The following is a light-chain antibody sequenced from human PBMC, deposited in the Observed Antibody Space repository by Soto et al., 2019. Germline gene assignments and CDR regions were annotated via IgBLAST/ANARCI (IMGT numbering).Light chain of an antibody. CDR3: QQYNSYQYT. CDR1: QSISSW. J-gene: IGKJ2*01. V-gene: IGKV1-5*03. Sequence: DIQMTQSPSTLSASVADRVTITCRASQSISSWLAWYQQKPGKAPKLLIYKASSLESGVPSRFSGSGSGTEFTLTISSLQPDDFATYYCQQYNSYQYTFGQGTKLEIK. CDR2: KAS.